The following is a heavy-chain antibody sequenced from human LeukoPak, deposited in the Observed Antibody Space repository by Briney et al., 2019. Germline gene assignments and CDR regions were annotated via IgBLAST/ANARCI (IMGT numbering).Heavy chain of an antibody. V-gene: IGHV4-39*01. CDR2: IYDGGST. D-gene: IGHD2-21*02. Sequence: SETLSLTCTVSGGSIRSSYYYWGWIRQPPGKGLEWIGSIYDGGSTYYNPSLKSRVTISVDTSKNQFSLKLRSVTAADTAVYYCASLVVVVVTASEIDYWGQGTLVTVSS. CDR1: GGSIRSSYYY. CDR3: ASLVVVVVTASEIDY. J-gene: IGHJ4*02.